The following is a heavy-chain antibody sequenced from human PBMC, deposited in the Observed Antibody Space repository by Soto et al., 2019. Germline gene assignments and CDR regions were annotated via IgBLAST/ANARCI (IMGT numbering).Heavy chain of an antibody. CDR3: ARKQYSGYDSARVVGSDYYYYDMDV. CDR2: ISFDGSNK. V-gene: IGHV3-30-3*01. Sequence: PGGSLRLSCAASGFTVNNYAIHWVRQAPGKGLEWVAVISFDGSNKYYADSVKGRFTISRENSKNTLYLQMNSLRAEDTAIYYWARKQYSGYDSARVVGSDYYYYDMDVWGLGTTVTVSS. CDR1: GFTVNNYA. D-gene: IGHD5-12*01. J-gene: IGHJ6*02.